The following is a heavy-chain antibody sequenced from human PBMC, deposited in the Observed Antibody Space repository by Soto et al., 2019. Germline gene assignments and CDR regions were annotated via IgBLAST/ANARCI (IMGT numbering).Heavy chain of an antibody. Sequence: GGSLRLSCAASGFTFSSYAMSWVRRAPGKGLDWVSAIGIRGDYTYYADSVKGRFTISRDNSKNTLYLHMSSLRDEDTTVYHCAKTMGYCTSNTCRFYYFDSWGQGTLVTVSS. J-gene: IGHJ4*02. CDR3: AKTMGYCTSNTCRFYYFDS. CDR1: GFTFSSYA. V-gene: IGHV3-23*01. D-gene: IGHD2-2*01. CDR2: IGIRGDYT.